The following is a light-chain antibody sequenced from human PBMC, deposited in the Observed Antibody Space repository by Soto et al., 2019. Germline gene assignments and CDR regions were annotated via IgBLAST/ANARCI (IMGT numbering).Light chain of an antibody. CDR1: KSNIGACFD. CDR2: GST. J-gene: IGLJ2*01. CDR3: SSHAGANDVV. V-gene: IGLV1-40*01. Sequence: QSVLTQPPSVSGAPGQRVTISCIGNKSNIGACFDVHWYHQLPGTTPRLLIYGSTDRPSGVPDRFSGSKSSTSASLVITGLQAEDEADYYCSSHAGANDVVFGGGTKLTVL.